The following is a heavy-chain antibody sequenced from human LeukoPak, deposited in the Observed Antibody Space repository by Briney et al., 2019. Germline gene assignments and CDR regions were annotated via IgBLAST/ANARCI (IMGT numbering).Heavy chain of an antibody. CDR1: GFTFSNYA. CDR2: ISHDRSNN. V-gene: IGHV3-30-3*01. CDR3: ARDLSGSYMSDY. D-gene: IGHD3-10*01. J-gene: IGHJ4*02. Sequence: PGRSLRLSCAASGFTFSNYAMHWARQAPGKGLEWVAFISHDRSNNCHADSVKGRFTISRDNSKNTLYLQMNSLTDEDTAVYYCARDLSGSYMSDYWGQGTLVSVCS.